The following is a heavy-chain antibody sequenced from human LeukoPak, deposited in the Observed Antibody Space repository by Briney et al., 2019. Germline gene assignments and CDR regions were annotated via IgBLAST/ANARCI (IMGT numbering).Heavy chain of an antibody. CDR1: GFTFSDYY. J-gene: IGHJ4*02. V-gene: IGHV3-11*04. D-gene: IGHD6-19*01. Sequence: TGGSLRLSCAASGFTFSDYYMSWIRQAPGKGMEWVSYISSSGSTIYYADSVKGGFTISRDNAKNSLYLQMNSLRAEDTAVYYCARDSSGWYGSDYRYFDYWGQGTLVTVSS. CDR3: ARDSSGWYGSDYRYFDY. CDR2: ISSSGSTI.